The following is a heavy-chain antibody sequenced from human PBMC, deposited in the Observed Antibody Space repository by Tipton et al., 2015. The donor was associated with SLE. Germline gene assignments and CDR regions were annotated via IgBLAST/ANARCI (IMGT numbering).Heavy chain of an antibody. CDR1: GTSFRSYY. V-gene: IGHV4-59*08. D-gene: IGHD6-13*01. CDR2: ISYGGHM. J-gene: IGHJ1*01. CDR3: AKGVGSSSWAEYFQH. Sequence: LRLSCSISGTSFRSYYWSWIRQPPGEGLEWIGHISYGGHMDFNPPPKSRVTISDDSSLNQFSLKLRSVTAADTAIYYCAKGVGSSSWAEYFQHWGQGTLVTVSS.